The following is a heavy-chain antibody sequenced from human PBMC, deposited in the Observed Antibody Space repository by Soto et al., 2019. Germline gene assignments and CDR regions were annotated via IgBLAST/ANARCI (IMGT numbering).Heavy chain of an antibody. CDR3: ARDGLLGYFDY. D-gene: IGHD3-16*01. CDR2: ISYDGSNK. CDR1: GFTFSSYA. J-gene: IGHJ4*02. Sequence: QVQLVESWGGVVQPGRSLRLSCAASGFTFSSYAMHWVRQAPGKGLEWVAVISYDGSNKYYADSVKGRFTISRDNSKNTLYLQMNSLRAEDTAVYYCARDGLLGYFDYWGQGTLVTVSS. V-gene: IGHV3-30-3*01.